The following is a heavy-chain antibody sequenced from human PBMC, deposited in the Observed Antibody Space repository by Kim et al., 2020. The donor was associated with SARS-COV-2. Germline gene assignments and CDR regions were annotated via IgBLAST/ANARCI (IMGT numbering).Heavy chain of an antibody. CDR2: IWYDGSNK. V-gene: IGHV3-33*01. CDR1: GFTFSSYG. CDR3: ARTVLRYFARSEGMDV. D-gene: IGHD3-9*01. Sequence: GGSLRLSCAASGFTFSSYGMHWVRQAPGKGLEWVAVIWYDGSNKYYADSVKGRFTISRDNSKNTLYLQMNSLRAEDTAVYYCARTVLRYFARSEGMDVWGQGTTVTVSS. J-gene: IGHJ6*02.